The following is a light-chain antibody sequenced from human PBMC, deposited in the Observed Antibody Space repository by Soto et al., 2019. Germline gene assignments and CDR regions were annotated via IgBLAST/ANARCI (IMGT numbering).Light chain of an antibody. CDR3: QQYGSSPVRT. CDR1: QSVSSSY. Sequence: EIVLTQSPGTLSLSPGERATLSCRASQSVSSSYLAWYQQKPGQAPRLLIYGASSRATGIPDRFSGSGSGTDFTLTISRLEPVDFEVYYCQQYGSSPVRTFGQGTKVDIK. J-gene: IGKJ1*01. CDR2: GAS. V-gene: IGKV3-20*01.